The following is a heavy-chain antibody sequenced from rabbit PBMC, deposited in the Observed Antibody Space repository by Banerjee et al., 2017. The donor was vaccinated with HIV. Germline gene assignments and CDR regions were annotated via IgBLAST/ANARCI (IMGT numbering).Heavy chain of an antibody. CDR3: ARDPSYAGYAGYGYTLNL. D-gene: IGHD7-1*01. CDR1: GFSFNSSYY. Sequence: QSLEESGGDLVKPGASLTLTCTASGFSFNSSYYMCWVRQAPGKGLEWIACIYGGSSASTYYASWAKGRFTISKTSSTTVTLQMTSLTAADTATYFCARDPSYAGYAGYGYTLNLWGPGTLVTVS. J-gene: IGHJ4*01. CDR2: IYGGSSAST. V-gene: IGHV1S40*01.